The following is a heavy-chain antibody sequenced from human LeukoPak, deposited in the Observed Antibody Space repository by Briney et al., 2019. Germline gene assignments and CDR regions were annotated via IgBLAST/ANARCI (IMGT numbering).Heavy chain of an antibody. CDR3: AGVSSYYFDY. V-gene: IGHV4-59*01. CDR1: GGSSSSNY. Sequence: SETLSLTCTVSGGSSSSNYWSWLRQPPGKGLEWIGYIYYSGSTNYNPSLKSRVTISVDTSKNQFSLKLSSVTAADTAVYYCAGVSSYYFDYWGQGTLVTVSS. D-gene: IGHD6-6*01. CDR2: IYYSGST. J-gene: IGHJ4*02.